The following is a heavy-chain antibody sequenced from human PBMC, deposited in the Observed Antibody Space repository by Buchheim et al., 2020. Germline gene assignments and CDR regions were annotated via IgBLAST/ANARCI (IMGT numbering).Heavy chain of an antibody. CDR3: TKGAWLDGY. CDR2: ILGSNGAT. J-gene: IGHJ4*02. D-gene: IGHD5-12*01. Sequence: EVQLLESGGGLVQPGGSLRLSCAASGFTFNTFDMSWVRQAPGKGLEWVSVILGSNGATYYAESVKGRFTISKDNSKTTLYLQMDSLRAEDTAIYYCTKGAWLDGYWGQGTL. CDR1: GFTFNTFD. V-gene: IGHV3-23*01.